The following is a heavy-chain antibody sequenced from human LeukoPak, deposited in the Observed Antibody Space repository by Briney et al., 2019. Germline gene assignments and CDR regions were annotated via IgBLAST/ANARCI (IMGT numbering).Heavy chain of an antibody. D-gene: IGHD6-6*01. CDR1: AYSVSSRSY. Sequence: PSETLSLTCIVSAYSVSSRSYWGWIRQPPGKGLEWIGYIFYTGITNYNPSLKSRVTISVDTSRNQFSLKLTSVTAADTAVYYCARETSSSALEYWGQGTLVTVSS. J-gene: IGHJ4*02. CDR3: ARETSSSALEY. V-gene: IGHV4-61*01. CDR2: IFYTGIT.